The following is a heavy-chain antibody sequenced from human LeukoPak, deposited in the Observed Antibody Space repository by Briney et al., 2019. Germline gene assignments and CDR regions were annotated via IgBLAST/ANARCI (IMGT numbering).Heavy chain of an antibody. J-gene: IGHJ3*02. CDR1: GFTFGTYF. D-gene: IGHD2-21*01. Sequence: PGGSLRLSCAASGFTFGTYFMHWVRQAPGKGLEWVADIASDGSHTFYVESVKGRFTISRDNSKNTLYLQMNSLRAEDTAVYFCARERQDTILHSGAFDIWGQGTWSPSLQ. CDR3: ARERQDTILHSGAFDI. V-gene: IGHV3-30-3*01. CDR2: IASDGSHT.